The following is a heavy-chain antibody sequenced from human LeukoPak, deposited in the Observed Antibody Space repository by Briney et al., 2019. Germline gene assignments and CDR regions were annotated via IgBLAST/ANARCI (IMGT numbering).Heavy chain of an antibody. CDR1: GFSFSSSW. Sequence: GGSLRLSCAASGFSFSSSWMHWVRQVPGKGLVWVSRIKSDGSGATYADSVKGRFTISRDNTKNTLYLQMNSLRAEDAAVYYCAKAPLGRCTGVICYYFDYWGQGTLVTVSS. D-gene: IGHD2-15*01. CDR2: IKSDGSGA. V-gene: IGHV3-74*03. CDR3: AKAPLGRCTGVICYYFDY. J-gene: IGHJ4*02.